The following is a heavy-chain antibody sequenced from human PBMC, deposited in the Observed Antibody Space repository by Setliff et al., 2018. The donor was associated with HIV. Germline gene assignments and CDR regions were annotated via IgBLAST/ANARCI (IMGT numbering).Heavy chain of an antibody. CDR2: IDYSGST. CDR1: GGSISSSSYY. J-gene: IGHJ4*02. D-gene: IGHD3-3*01. CDR3: SRLTTDRFWEWLFVY. V-gene: IGHV4-39*01. Sequence: LSLTCTVSGGSISSSSYYWGWIRQPPGKGPEWIGSIDYSGSTYYNPSLKTRFTISVDTSKNQFSLKLSSVPAADTAVYYCSRLTTDRFWEWLFVYWGQGTLVTVSS.